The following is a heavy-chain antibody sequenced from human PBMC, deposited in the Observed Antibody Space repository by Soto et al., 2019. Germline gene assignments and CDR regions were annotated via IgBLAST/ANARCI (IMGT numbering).Heavy chain of an antibody. CDR1: GFTFSSYA. V-gene: IGHV3-23*01. D-gene: IGHD3-22*01. Sequence: GGSLRLSCAASGFTFSSYAMSWVRQAPGKGLEWVSAISGSGGSTYYADSVKGRFTISRDNSKNTLYLQMNSLRAEDTAVYCCAKSYDSSGYYNPYWGQGTLVTVSS. CDR3: AKSYDSSGYYNPY. J-gene: IGHJ4*02. CDR2: ISGSGGST.